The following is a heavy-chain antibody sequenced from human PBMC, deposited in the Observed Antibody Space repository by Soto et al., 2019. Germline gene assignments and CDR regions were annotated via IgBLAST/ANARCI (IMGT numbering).Heavy chain of an antibody. Sequence: GGSLRLSCAASGFTFSNAWMSWVRQAPGKGLEWVGRIKSKTDGGTTDYAAPVKGRFTISRDDSKNTLYLQMNSLKTEDTAVYYCTTEGYCSGGSCYPVNCFDPWGQGTLVTVSS. V-gene: IGHV3-15*01. CDR1: GFTFSNAW. CDR2: IKSKTDGGTT. CDR3: TTEGYCSGGSCYPVNCFDP. J-gene: IGHJ5*02. D-gene: IGHD2-15*01.